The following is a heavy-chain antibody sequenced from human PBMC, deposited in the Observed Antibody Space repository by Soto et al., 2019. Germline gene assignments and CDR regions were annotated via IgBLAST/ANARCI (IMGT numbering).Heavy chain of an antibody. CDR1: GYMFTGYN. V-gene: IGHV1-2*02. J-gene: IGHJ6*02. CDR2: INPNSGGT. D-gene: IGHD3-10*01. CDR3: AREVTRVRGARVYGMDV. Sequence: QVQLEQSGTEVKKPGASVKVSCKASGYMFTGYNMHWVRQAPGQGLEWMGWINPNSGGTNYAQKFQGRVTMTRDLPSSTAYMELSRLRSDDTAVYYCAREVTRVRGARVYGMDVWGQGTTVTVSS.